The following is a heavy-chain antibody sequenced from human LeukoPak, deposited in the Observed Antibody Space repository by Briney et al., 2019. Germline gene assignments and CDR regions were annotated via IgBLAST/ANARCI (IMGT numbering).Heavy chain of an antibody. V-gene: IGHV3-23*01. Sequence: GGSLRLSCAASGFTFNSYAMSWVRQAPGKGLEWVSAISGSGASTYYADAVKGRFTISRDNSKNTLYLQMNSLRAEDTAVYYCANRRDPGGSYYQPLDYWGQGTLVTVSS. J-gene: IGHJ4*02. CDR2: ISGSGAST. CDR1: GFTFNSYA. D-gene: IGHD1-26*01. CDR3: ANRRDPGGSYYQPLDY.